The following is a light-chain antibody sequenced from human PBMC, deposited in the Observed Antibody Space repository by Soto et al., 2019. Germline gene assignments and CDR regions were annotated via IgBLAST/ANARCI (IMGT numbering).Light chain of an antibody. Sequence: DIQMTQSPSTLSASVGDRVTFTCRASQSILTWLAWYQQKPGKAPKLLIYGASTRAAGIPDRFSGSGSGTDFTLTISSLEPEDFAVYYCQQYGKLPITFGQGTRLEIK. CDR3: QQYGKLPIT. V-gene: IGKV1-5*01. CDR1: QSILTW. CDR2: GAS. J-gene: IGKJ5*01.